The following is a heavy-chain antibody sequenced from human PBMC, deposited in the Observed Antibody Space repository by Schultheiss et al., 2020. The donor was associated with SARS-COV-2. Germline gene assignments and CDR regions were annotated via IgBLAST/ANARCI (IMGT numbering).Heavy chain of an antibody. J-gene: IGHJ4*02. D-gene: IGHD5-24*01. CDR3: ARTTDGNNLVHFDY. CDR2: ISGSGGST. CDR1: GFTFSSYA. Sequence: GGSLRLSCAASGFTFSSYAMSWVRQAPGKGLEWVSAISGSGGSTYYADSVKGRFTISRDNSKNTLYLQMNTLRAEDTAVYYCARTTDGNNLVHFDYWGQGTLVTVS. V-gene: IGHV3-23*01.